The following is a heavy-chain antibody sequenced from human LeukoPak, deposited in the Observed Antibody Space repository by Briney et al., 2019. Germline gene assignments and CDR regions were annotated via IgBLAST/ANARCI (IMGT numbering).Heavy chain of an antibody. J-gene: IGHJ6*02. CDR3: ARVFQETEYCSGGSCYSFGGMDV. CDR1: AGSISSYY. V-gene: IGHV4-59*01. CDR2: IYYSGST. Sequence: KASETLSLTCTVSAGSISSYYWTWIRQPPGKGLEWIGYIYYSGSTNYNPSLKSRVTISVDTSKNQFSLKLSSVTAADTAVYYCARVFQETEYCSGGSCYSFGGMDVWGQGTTVTVSS. D-gene: IGHD2-15*01.